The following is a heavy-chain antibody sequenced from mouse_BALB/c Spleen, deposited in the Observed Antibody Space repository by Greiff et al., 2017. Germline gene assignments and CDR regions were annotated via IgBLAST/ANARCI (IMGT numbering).Heavy chain of an antibody. V-gene: IGHV3-8*02. CDR3: ARYNPSFYSWYFDV. J-gene: IGHJ1*01. CDR2: ISYSGST. Sequence: EVKVEESGPSLVKPSQTLSLTCSVTGDSITSGYWNWIRKFPGNKLEYMGYISYSGSTYYNPSLKSRISITRDTSKNQYYLQLNSVTTEDTATYYCARYNPSFYSWYFDVWGAGTTVTVSS. D-gene: IGHD2-1*01. CDR1: GDSITSGY.